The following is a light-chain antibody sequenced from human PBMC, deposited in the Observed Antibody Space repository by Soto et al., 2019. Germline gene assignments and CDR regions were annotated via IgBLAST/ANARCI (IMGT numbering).Light chain of an antibody. CDR2: DAS. CDR3: CSYAGTSTFVV. V-gene: IGLV2-23*02. CDR1: SSDIGNYNL. Sequence: QSALTQPASVSGSPGQSITISCTGTSSDIGNYNLVSWYQHHPGEAPKLMIYDASKRPSGVSNRFSGSRSGNTASLTISGLQTEDEAHYYCCSYAGTSTFVVFGGGTKLTV. J-gene: IGLJ2*01.